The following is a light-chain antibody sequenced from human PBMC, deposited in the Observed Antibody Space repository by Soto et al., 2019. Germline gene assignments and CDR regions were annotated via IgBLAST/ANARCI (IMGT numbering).Light chain of an antibody. J-gene: IGKJ4*01. CDR2: DAS. CDR3: QQRAYWPLT. CDR1: QSVSSY. Sequence: EIVLTQSPATLSLSPGERATLSCRASQSVSSYLAWYQQKPGQAPRLLIYDASNRATGIPARFNASGSGTDFTLTISGLEPEDFAVYYCQQRAYWPLTFGGGTKVDIK. V-gene: IGKV3-11*01.